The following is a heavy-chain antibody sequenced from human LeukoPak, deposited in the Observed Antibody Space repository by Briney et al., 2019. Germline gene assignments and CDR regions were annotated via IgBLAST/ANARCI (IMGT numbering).Heavy chain of an antibody. Sequence: GGSLRLSCSVSGFTFSTYVMHWVRQAPGKGLEYVSAIGSNGDNTYYADSVKGRFTISRDNSKNTLYLQMSSLRADDTAVYYCVRGTGYWGQGTLVTVSS. CDR2: IGSNGDNT. J-gene: IGHJ4*02. V-gene: IGHV3-64D*06. CDR3: VRGTGY. CDR1: GFTFSTYV.